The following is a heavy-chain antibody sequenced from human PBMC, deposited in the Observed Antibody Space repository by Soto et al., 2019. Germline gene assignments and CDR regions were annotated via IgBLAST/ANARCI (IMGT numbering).Heavy chain of an antibody. D-gene: IGHD3-10*01. CDR3: ARHHSALFGEFPPNLDY. CDR2: ISNTGGT. Sequence: KTSETLSLTCTVSGDSISRNHYYWGWIRQPPGKGLEWIGSISNTGGTYKKPSLESRVTMSVDTSKNQFSLKLRSVTAADTAVYYCARHHSALFGEFPPNLDYWGQGTLVTVSS. V-gene: IGHV4-39*01. CDR1: GDSISRNHYY. J-gene: IGHJ4*02.